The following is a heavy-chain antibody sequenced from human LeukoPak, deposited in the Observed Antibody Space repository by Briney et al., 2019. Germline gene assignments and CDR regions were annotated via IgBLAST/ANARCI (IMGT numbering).Heavy chain of an antibody. J-gene: IGHJ6*02. D-gene: IGHD1-1*01. CDR3: AIDRARLEPRPHYCGTDV. Sequence: GGSLRLSCAASGFTFGDDAVTWVRQAPGKGLEWVGFAKSKIYGATTLYATSVEGRFTISRDDSGSIGYLQMNSLRSEDTAVYYCAIDRARLEPRPHYCGTDVWGQGTTVTVSS. CDR2: AKSKIYGATT. CDR1: GFTFGDDA. V-gene: IGHV3-49*04.